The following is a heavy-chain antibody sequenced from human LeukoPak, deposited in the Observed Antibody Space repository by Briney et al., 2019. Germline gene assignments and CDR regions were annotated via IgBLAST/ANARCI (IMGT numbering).Heavy chain of an antibody. CDR3: ARVKGYYYYYYMDV. CDR2: IKQDGSEK. CDR1: GFTFRSCC. V-gene: IGHV3-7*01. Sequence: PGGSLRLSCAASGFTFRSCCMSWVRQAPGKGLEGGANIKQDGSEKDYVDAVKGRFTISRDNAKNSLYLQMKSLSGEDTAVYYCARVKGYYYYYYMDVWGKGTTVTVSS. J-gene: IGHJ6*03.